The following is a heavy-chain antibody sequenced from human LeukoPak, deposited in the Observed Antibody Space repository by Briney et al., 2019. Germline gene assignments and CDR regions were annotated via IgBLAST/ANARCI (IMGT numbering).Heavy chain of an antibody. CDR2: IYMRVIT. J-gene: IGHJ4*02. Sequence: PSETLSLTCTVSGGSISSSSYYWGWIRPPPGKGLEWIGSIYMRVITNYNPSLKSRLTLSVDPSKNQFSLRLTSVTAADTAVYYCARDAGSVKFFDSWGQGTLVTVSS. V-gene: IGHV4-39*07. CDR1: GGSISSSSYY. CDR3: ARDAGSVKFFDS.